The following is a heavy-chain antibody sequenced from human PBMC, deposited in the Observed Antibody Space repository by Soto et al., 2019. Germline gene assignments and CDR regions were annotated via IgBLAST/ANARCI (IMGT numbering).Heavy chain of an antibody. CDR3: ARYSRSGYYAFDY. CDR1: GGSISSGGYS. CDR2: IYHSGST. V-gene: IGHV4-30-2*01. D-gene: IGHD3-22*01. J-gene: IGHJ4*02. Sequence: QLQLQESGSGLVKPSQTLSLTCAVSGGSISSGGYSWSWIRQPPGKGLEWIGYIYHSGSTYYNPSLKSRVTIAVDRSKNQFSLKLSSVTAADTAVYYCARYSRSGYYAFDYWGQGTLVTVSS.